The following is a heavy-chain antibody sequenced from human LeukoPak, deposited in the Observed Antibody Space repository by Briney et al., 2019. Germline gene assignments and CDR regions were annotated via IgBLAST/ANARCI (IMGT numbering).Heavy chain of an antibody. D-gene: IGHD1-26*01. Sequence: SETLSLTCSVSGGSISSSGYYWGWIRQPPGKGLEWIGIISYSGSTYYNPSLMSRVTISGDTSKKQFSLKLNSVTAADTAVYFCARGVVGAPAGDWGQGTLVTVSS. V-gene: IGHV4-39*01. J-gene: IGHJ4*02. CDR2: ISYSGST. CDR3: ARGVVGAPAGD. CDR1: GGSISSSGYY.